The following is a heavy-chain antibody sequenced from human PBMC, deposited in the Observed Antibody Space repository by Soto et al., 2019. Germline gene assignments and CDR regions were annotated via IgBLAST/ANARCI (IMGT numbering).Heavy chain of an antibody. CDR1: GFTFTSSA. CDR3: AARLSDRGNYYYYYGMDV. Sequence: ASVKVSCKASGFTFTSSAVQWVRQARGQRLEWIGWIVVGSGNTNYAQKFQERVTITRDMSTSTAYMELSSLRSEDTAVYYCAARLSDRGNYYYYYGMDVWGQGTTVTVSS. CDR2: IVVGSGNT. V-gene: IGHV1-58*01. D-gene: IGHD3-10*01. J-gene: IGHJ6*02.